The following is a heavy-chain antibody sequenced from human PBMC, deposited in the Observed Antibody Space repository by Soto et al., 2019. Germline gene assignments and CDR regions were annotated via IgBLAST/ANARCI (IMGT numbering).Heavy chain of an antibody. CDR3: VRSLLL. Sequence: PSETLSLPCTVSCGSISSHYWSWIRQPPGKGLEWIGYIYYSGSTYYNPSLKSRVTISVNTSKNQFSLKLSSLIAADTAVYYCVRSLLLWGKGNLVTGTS. CDR1: CGSISSHY. CDR2: IYYSGST. J-gene: IGHJ1*01. V-gene: IGHV4-59*11. D-gene: IGHD3-10*01.